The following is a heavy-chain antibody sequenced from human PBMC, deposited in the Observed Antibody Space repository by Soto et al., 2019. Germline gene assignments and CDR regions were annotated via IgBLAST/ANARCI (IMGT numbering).Heavy chain of an antibody. CDR2: INPNSGGT. V-gene: IGHV1-2*04. D-gene: IGHD1-26*01. J-gene: IGHJ6*02. CDR3: GRGGGGSSGGKYYYYGMDV. CDR1: GYTFTGYY. Sequence: QVQLVQSGAEVKKPGASVKVSCKASGYTFTGYYMHWVRQAPGQGLEWMGWINPNSGGTNYAQKFQGWVTMTRDSSMSTACMELSRLRSDDTVVYYCGRGGGGSSGGKYYYYGMDVWGQGTTVTVSS.